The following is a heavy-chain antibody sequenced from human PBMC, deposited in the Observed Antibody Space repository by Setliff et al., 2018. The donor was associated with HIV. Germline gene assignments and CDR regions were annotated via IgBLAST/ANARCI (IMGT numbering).Heavy chain of an antibody. V-gene: IGHV4-34*01. CDR2: TNPSGST. J-gene: IGHJ6*03. D-gene: IGHD1-26*01. Sequence: PSETLSLTCAVYVGSFSGHYWIWIRQPPGKGLEWIGETNPSGSTKYTPSLKSRVTLSVDRSKNQFSLKLTSVTAADTAVYYCARGQDLGATWTGYYYYYMDVWGKGTTVTVSS. CDR1: VGSFSGHY. CDR3: ARGQDLGATWTGYYYYYMDV.